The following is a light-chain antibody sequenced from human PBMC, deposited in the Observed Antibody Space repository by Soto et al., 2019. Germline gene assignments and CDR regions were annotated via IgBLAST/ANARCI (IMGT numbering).Light chain of an antibody. V-gene: IGLV2-14*01. CDR3: SSYAGSNNPYV. Sequence: QSVLTQPASVSGSPGQSITISCTGTSSDVGGYNYVSWYQQHPGKAPKLMIYDVSNRPSGVSNRFSGSKSGNTASLTISGLQAEDEADYSCSSYAGSNNPYVFGPGTKVTVL. J-gene: IGLJ1*01. CDR2: DVS. CDR1: SSDVGGYNY.